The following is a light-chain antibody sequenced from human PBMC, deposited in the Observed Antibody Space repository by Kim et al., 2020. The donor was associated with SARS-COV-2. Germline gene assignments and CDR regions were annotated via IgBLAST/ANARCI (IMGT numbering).Light chain of an antibody. CDR1: QSVSTK. Sequence: VSPGERATLSCRASQSVSTKLAWYQQKAGQTPKLLIYSASTRATGIPADFSGSGSGTEFTLTFSSLQSQNSTFYFCQQYFEWPWTFGQGTKVDIK. CDR2: SAS. CDR3: QQYFEWPWT. V-gene: IGKV3-15*01. J-gene: IGKJ1*01.